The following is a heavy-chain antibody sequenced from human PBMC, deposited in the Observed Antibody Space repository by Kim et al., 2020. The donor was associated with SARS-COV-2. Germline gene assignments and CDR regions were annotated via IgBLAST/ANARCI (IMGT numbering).Heavy chain of an antibody. CDR3: VRDGGYTAPNAFDV. D-gene: IGHD6-13*01. Sequence: SETLSLTCSLSGGSLDRGNYYWGWIRQAPGKGLEFISYIHYTGTTTYNPSLKSRVTISLDMSKNQFSLDLSSMTPADTAVYYCVRDGGYTAPNAFDVWGQGTMVTVSS. CDR2: IHYTGTT. J-gene: IGHJ3*01. V-gene: IGHV4-61*01. CDR1: GGSLDRGNYY.